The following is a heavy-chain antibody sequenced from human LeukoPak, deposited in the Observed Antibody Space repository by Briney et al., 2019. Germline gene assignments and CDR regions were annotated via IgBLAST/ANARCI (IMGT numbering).Heavy chain of an antibody. Sequence: GGSLRLSCAASGFSFSFSNMNWVRQAPGKGLEWVSAISGSGGSTYYADSVKGRFTISRDNSKNTLYLQMNSLRAEDTAVYYCAKLRQLVLYYFDYWGQGTLVTVSS. CDR1: GFSFSFSN. D-gene: IGHD6-13*01. CDR2: ISGSGGST. CDR3: AKLRQLVLYYFDY. V-gene: IGHV3-23*01. J-gene: IGHJ4*02.